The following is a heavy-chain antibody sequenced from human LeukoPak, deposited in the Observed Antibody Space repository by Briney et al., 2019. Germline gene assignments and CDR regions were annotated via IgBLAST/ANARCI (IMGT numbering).Heavy chain of an antibody. D-gene: IGHD1-26*01. CDR2: ISTSGSTE. J-gene: IGHJ4*02. CDR3: ARDEVGATTEFDY. Sequence: GGSLRLSCATSGFTFSSYEMNWVRQAPGRGLEWVAYISTSGSTEYYADSVKGRFTISRDNAKNSLYLQMNSLRVEDTAVYYCARDEVGATTEFDYWGQGTLVTVS. CDR1: GFTFSSYE. V-gene: IGHV3-48*03.